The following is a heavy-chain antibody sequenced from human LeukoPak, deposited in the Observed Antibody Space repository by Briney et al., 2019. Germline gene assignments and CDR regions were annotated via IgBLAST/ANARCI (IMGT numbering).Heavy chain of an antibody. CDR3: APRGGFDY. Sequence: GGSLRLSCAASGFTFSSYWMNWVRQAPGKGLVWVSRIASDGSSTTYADSVKGRFSISRDNAKNTLYLQMNSLRAEDTAVYYCAPRGGFDYWGQGTLVTVSS. CDR2: IASDGSST. V-gene: IGHV3-74*01. CDR1: GFTFSSYW. J-gene: IGHJ4*02. D-gene: IGHD3-10*01.